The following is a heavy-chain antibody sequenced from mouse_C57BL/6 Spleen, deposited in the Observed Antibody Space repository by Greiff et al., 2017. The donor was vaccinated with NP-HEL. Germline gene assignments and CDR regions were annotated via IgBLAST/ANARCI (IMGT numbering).Heavy chain of an antibody. Sequence: EVMLVESGGGLVKPGGSLKLSCAASGFTFSSYAMSWVRQTPEKRLEWVATISDGGSYTYYPDNVKGRFTISRDNAKNNLYLQMSHLKSEDTAMYYCARGGYYGSSYEDAMDYWGQGTSVTVSS. J-gene: IGHJ4*01. V-gene: IGHV5-4*03. CDR1: GFTFSSYA. D-gene: IGHD1-1*01. CDR2: ISDGGSYT. CDR3: ARGGYYGSSYEDAMDY.